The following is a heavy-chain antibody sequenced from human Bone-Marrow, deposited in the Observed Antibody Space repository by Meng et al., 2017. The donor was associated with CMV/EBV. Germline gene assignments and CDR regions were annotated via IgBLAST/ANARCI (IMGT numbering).Heavy chain of an antibody. Sequence: ASVKVSCKASGYTFTSYGISWVRQAPGQGLEWMGWISAYNGNTNYAQKLQGRVTMTTDTSTSTAYMELRSLRSDDTAVYYCAREYRQTYYDFWSGYLHYYGMDVWGRGTTVTVSS. V-gene: IGHV1-18*01. J-gene: IGHJ6*02. CDR1: GYTFTSYG. D-gene: IGHD3-3*01. CDR2: ISAYNGNT. CDR3: AREYRQTYYDFWSGYLHYYGMDV.